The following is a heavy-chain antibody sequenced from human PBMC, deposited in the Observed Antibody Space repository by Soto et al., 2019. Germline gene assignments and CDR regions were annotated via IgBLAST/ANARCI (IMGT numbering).Heavy chain of an antibody. D-gene: IGHD3-10*01. V-gene: IGHV4-39*01. CDR2: IYYSGST. CDR3: ATLWFGESPY. J-gene: IGHJ4*02. Sequence: QLQLQESGPGLVKPSETLSLTCTVSGGPISSSSYYWGWIRQPPGKGLEWIGSIYYSGSTYYNPSLKSRVTISVDTSKNQFSLKLSSVTAADTAVYYCATLWFGESPYWGQGTLVTVSS. CDR1: GGPISSSSYY.